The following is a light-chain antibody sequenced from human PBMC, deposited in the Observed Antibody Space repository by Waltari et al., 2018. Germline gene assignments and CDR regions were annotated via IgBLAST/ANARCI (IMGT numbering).Light chain of an antibody. J-gene: IGKJ1*01. CDR2: GAS. CDR1: QSVSRA. V-gene: IGKV3-20*01. Sequence: EIVLAQSPGTLSLSPGARATLSCRASQSVSRALAWYQQKPGQAPRLLLYGASIRAPGIPDRFSGSGSGNDFSLTITRLEPEYFAVYFCQHYVRLPATFGQGTKVEIK. CDR3: QHYVRLPAT.